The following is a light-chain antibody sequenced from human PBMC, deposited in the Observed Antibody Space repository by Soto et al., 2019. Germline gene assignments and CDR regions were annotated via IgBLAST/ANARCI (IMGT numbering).Light chain of an antibody. CDR3: SSYTTRSSLYV. V-gene: IGLV2-14*01. J-gene: IGLJ1*01. CDR1: SSDVGGYNS. CDR2: EVS. Sequence: QSALTQPASVSGSPGQSITISCTGTSSDVGGYNSVSWYQHHPGKAPKLMIYEVSNRPSGVSNRFSGSKSGNTASLTISGLQAEDEADYYCSSYTTRSSLYVFGTGTQLTVL.